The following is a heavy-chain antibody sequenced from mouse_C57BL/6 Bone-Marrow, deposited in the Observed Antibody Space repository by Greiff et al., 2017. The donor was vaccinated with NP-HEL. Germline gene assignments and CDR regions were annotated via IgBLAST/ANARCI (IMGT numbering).Heavy chain of an antibody. Sequence: QVQLQQSGAELAKPGASVKLSCKASGYTFTSYWMHWVKQRPGQGLEWIGYINPSSGYTKYNQKFKGKATLTADKSSSTAYMQLSSLTYEDSAVYYCANLLWSFDYWGKGTTLTVSS. CDR3: ANLLWSFDY. D-gene: IGHD2-1*01. V-gene: IGHV1-7*01. J-gene: IGHJ2*01. CDR2: INPSSGYT. CDR1: GYTFTSYW.